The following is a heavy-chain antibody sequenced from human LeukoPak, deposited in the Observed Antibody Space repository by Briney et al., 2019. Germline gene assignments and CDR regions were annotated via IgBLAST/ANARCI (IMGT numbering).Heavy chain of an antibody. CDR2: INHSGST. J-gene: IGHJ5*02. CDR3: ASLKITLVRGGNWFDP. V-gene: IGHV4-34*01. Sequence: SETLSLTCAVYGGSFSGYYWSWIRQPPGKGLEWIGEINHSGSTNYNPSLKSRVTISVDTSKNQFSLKLSSVNAADTAVYYCASLKITLVRGGNWFDPWGQGTLVTVSS. CDR1: GGSFSGYY. D-gene: IGHD3-10*01.